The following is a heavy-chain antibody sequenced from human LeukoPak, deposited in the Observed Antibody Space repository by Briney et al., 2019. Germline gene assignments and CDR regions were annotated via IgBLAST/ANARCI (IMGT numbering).Heavy chain of an antibody. V-gene: IGHV4-4*02. J-gene: IGHJ4*02. CDR1: GGSISSSNW. CDR2: IYHSGST. CDR3: ARVSYADKRVDY. Sequence: PSETLSLTCAVSGGSISSSNWWSWVRQPPGKGLEWIGEIYHSGSTNYNPSLKSRVTISVDTSKNQFSLDLSSVTAADTAVYYCARVSYADKRVDYWGQGTLVTVSS. D-gene: IGHD4-17*01.